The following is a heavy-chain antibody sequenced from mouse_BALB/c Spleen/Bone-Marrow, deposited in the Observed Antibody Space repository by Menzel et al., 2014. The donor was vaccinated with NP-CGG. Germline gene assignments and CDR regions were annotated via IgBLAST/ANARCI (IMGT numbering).Heavy chain of an antibody. CDR3: ARQGYYGYSDY. J-gene: IGHJ2*01. CDR1: GFDFSRYW. CDR2: IKPDSSTI. D-gene: IGHD1-2*01. Sequence: EVKLVESGGGLVQPGGSLKLSCAASGFDFSRYWMSWVRQAPGKGLEWIGEIKPDSSTINYTPSLKDKFIISRDNAKNTLYLQMSKVRSEDTALYYCARQGYYGYSDYWGQGTTLTVSS. V-gene: IGHV4-1*02.